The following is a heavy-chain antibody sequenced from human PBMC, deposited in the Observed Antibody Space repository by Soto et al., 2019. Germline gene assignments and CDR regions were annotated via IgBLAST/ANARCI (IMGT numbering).Heavy chain of an antibody. CDR1: GFTFSSYS. CDR2: ISSSSSYI. J-gene: IGHJ4*02. V-gene: IGHV3-21*01. Sequence: PAGSLRLSCAASGFTFSSYSMNWVRQAPGKGLEWVSSISSSSSYIYYADSVKGRFTISRDNAKNSLYLQMNSLRAEDTAVYYCARDQPGYSYGYGLGYWGQGTLVTVS. CDR3: ARDQPGYSYGYGLGY. D-gene: IGHD5-18*01.